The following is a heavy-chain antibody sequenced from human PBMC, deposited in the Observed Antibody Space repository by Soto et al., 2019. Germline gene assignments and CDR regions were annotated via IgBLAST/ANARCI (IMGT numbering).Heavy chain of an antibody. CDR3: ARTQNYDFWSGSYYMDV. Sequence: PGXSLKISCKGSGYSFTSYWIGWVRQMPGKGLEWMGIIYPGDSDTRYSPSFQGQVTISADKSISTAYLQWSSLKASDTAMYYCARTQNYDFWSGSYYMDVWGKGTTVTVSS. CDR1: GYSFTSYW. CDR2: IYPGDSDT. J-gene: IGHJ6*03. V-gene: IGHV5-51*01. D-gene: IGHD3-3*01.